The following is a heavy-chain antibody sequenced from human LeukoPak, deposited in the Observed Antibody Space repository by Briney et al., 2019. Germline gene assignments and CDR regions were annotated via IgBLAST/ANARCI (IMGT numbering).Heavy chain of an antibody. D-gene: IGHD3-22*01. J-gene: IGHJ1*01. Sequence: SETLSLTCTVSGGSLSSYYWSWLRQPAGEGLEWIGRIYTSGSTNYNPSLKSRVTMSVDTSKNQFSLTLSSVTAADTAVYYCARMGYYYDSSGYWEYFQHWGQGTLVTVSS. CDR3: ARMGYYYDSSGYWEYFQH. V-gene: IGHV4-4*07. CDR1: GGSLSSYY. CDR2: IYTSGST.